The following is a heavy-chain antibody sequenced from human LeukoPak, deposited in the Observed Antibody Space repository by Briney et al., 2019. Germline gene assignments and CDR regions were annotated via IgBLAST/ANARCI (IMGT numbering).Heavy chain of an antibody. CDR1: GGTFSSYA. D-gene: IGHD3-16*02. J-gene: IGHJ4*02. Sequence: ASVKVSCKASGGTFSSYAISWVRQAPGQGLEWMGGIIPIFGTANYAQKLQGRVTITADESTSTAYMELSSLRSEDTAVYYCARIRDYVWGSYRYTGEYYFDYWGQGTLVTVSS. CDR3: ARIRDYVWGSYRYTGEYYFDY. V-gene: IGHV1-69*13. CDR2: IIPIFGTA.